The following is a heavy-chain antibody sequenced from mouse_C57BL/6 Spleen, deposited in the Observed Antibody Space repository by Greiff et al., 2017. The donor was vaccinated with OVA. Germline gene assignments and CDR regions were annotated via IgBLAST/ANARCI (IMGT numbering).Heavy chain of an antibody. J-gene: IGHJ2*01. CDR2: ISNGGGST. Sequence: EVMLVESGGGLVQPGGSLKLSCAASGFTFSDYYMYWVRQTPEKRLEWVAYISNGGGSTYYPDTVKGRFTISRDNAKNTLYLQMSRLKSEDTAMYYCARQDYDYGFDYWGQGTTLTVSS. D-gene: IGHD2-4*01. CDR3: ARQDYDYGFDY. V-gene: IGHV5-12*01. CDR1: GFTFSDYY.